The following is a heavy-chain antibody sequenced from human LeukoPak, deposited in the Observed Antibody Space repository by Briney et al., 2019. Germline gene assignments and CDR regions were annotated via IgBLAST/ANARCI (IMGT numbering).Heavy chain of an antibody. J-gene: IGHJ4*02. V-gene: IGHV4-38-2*01. Sequence: SETLSLTCGVSGYSISRGYYWAWIRRPPGKGLEWIGTIYHIGSTYYNPSLESRVTISVDKSKNEFSLNLNSVTAADTAVYYCARAGWIITSGIDYWGQGALVTVSS. CDR1: GYSISRGYY. CDR2: IYHIGST. D-gene: IGHD1-20*01. CDR3: ARAGWIITSGIDY.